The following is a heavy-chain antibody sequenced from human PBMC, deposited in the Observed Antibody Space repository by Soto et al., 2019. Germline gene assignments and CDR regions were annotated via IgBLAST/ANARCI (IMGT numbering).Heavy chain of an antibody. CDR3: AKGLSGGYSGYDSDYFDY. D-gene: IGHD5-12*01. V-gene: IGHV3-48*01. J-gene: IGHJ4*02. Sequence: LRLSCAASGFRFSDYSMNWVRQAPGRGLEWVSYISSSSFTIHYADSVEGRFAISRDNAKNTLYLQMNSLRAEDTAVYYCAKGLSGGYSGYDSDYFDYWGQGTLVTVSS. CDR2: ISSSSFTI. CDR1: GFRFSDYS.